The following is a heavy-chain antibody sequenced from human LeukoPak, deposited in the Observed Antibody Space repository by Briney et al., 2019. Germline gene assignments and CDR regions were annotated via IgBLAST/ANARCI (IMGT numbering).Heavy chain of an antibody. Sequence: GGSLRLSCAASGFTFSSYSMNWVRQAPGKGLEWVSSISSSSSYIYYADSVKGRFTISRDNANNSLYLQMNSLRAEDTAVYYCAREGSTDFWSAYSVYYFDYRGQGTLVTVSS. CDR3: AREGSTDFWSAYSVYYFDY. D-gene: IGHD3-3*01. CDR1: GFTFSSYS. CDR2: ISSSSSYI. J-gene: IGHJ4*02. V-gene: IGHV3-21*01.